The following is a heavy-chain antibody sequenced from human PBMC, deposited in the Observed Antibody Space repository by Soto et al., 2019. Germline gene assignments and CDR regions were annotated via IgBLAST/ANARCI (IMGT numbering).Heavy chain of an antibody. D-gene: IGHD6-19*01. CDR2: INPSGGST. J-gene: IGHJ6*02. CDR1: GYTFTSYY. Sequence: ASXKVSCKASGYTFTSYYMHWVRQAPGQGLEWMGIINPSGGSTSYAQKFQGRVTMTRDTSTSTVYMELSSLRSEDTAVYYCARETEAIAVYYYYYYGMDVWGQGTTVTVSS. CDR3: ARETEAIAVYYYYYYGMDV. V-gene: IGHV1-46*01.